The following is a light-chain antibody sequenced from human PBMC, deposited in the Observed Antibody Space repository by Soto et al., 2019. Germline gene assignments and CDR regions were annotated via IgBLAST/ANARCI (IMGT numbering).Light chain of an antibody. CDR1: SSDVGDYPY. V-gene: IGLV2-14*01. CDR2: EGT. CDR3: SSYSATNTLV. Sequence: QSALTQPASVSGSPGQSITISCTGTSSDVGDYPYVSWYQQHPGRVPKLIIYEGTNRPSGITSRFSGSKSENTASLTISGLQAEEEADYYCSSYSATNTLVFGSGTKVTVL. J-gene: IGLJ1*01.